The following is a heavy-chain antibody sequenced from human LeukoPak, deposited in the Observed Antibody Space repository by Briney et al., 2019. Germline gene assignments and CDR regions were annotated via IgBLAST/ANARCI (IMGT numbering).Heavy chain of an antibody. J-gene: IGHJ3*02. CDR2: INHSGST. Sequence: SETLSLTCAVYGGSFSGYYWSWIRQPPGKGLEWIGEINHSGSTNYNPSLKSRVTMSVDTSKNQFSLKLSSVTAADTAVYYCARVPDYGDYKDAFDIWGQGTMVTVSS. CDR3: ARVPDYGDYKDAFDI. V-gene: IGHV4-34*01. CDR1: GGSFSGYY. D-gene: IGHD4-17*01.